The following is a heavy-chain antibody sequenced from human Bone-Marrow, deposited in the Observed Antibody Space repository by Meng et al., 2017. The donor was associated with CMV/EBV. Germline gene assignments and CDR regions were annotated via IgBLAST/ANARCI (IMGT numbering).Heavy chain of an antibody. J-gene: IGHJ4*02. CDR1: GFTFSSYW. V-gene: IGHV3-7*01. D-gene: IGHD3-16*01. CDR2: IKQDGSEK. Sequence: GESLKISCAASGFTFSSYWMSWVRQAPGKGLEWVANIKQDGSEKYYVDSVKGRFTISRDNAKNSLYLQMNSLRAEVTAVYYCARDFGPEDWGQGTLVTVSS. CDR3: ARDFGPED.